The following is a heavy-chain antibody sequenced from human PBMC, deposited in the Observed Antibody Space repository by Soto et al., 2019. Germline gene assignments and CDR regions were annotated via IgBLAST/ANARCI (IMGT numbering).Heavy chain of an antibody. V-gene: IGHV3-21*01. Sequence: EVQLVESGGGLVKPGGSLRLSCAASGFTFSTYSMNWVRQAPGKGLEWVSSISSSSSYIYYADSVKGRFTVSRDNAKNSLDLQMDSLGAEYKAVYYCARDRGWDFKAFDIWGHGTMVTVSS. CDR1: GFTFSTYS. CDR2: ISSSSSYI. J-gene: IGHJ3*02. D-gene: IGHD6-19*01. CDR3: ARDRGWDFKAFDI.